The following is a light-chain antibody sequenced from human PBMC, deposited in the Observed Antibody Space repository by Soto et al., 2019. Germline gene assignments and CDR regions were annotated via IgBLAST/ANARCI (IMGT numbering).Light chain of an antibody. V-gene: IGKV1-12*01. Sequence: DIQITQYPSSVSASVGASVTITCRSSPPINSWLAWYQQKPGKAPNLLLFETSSLQNGVPSRFSGSGFGTDFTLTIPSLQPEDFTTYYCPQAGRFPLTLGGGTKVAI. CDR3: PQAGRFPLT. J-gene: IGKJ4*01. CDR1: PPINSW. CDR2: ETS.